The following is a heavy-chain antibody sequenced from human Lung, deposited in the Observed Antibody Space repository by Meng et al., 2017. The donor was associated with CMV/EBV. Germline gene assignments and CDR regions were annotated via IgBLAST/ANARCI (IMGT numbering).Heavy chain of an antibody. Sequence: SVXVSXXASGGTFSSYAISWVRQAPGQGLEWMGGIITIFGTANYAQKFQGRVTITTDESTSTAYMELSSLRSEDTAVYYCARGPCIVVAGLYDYWGQGTLVXVSS. J-gene: IGHJ4*02. CDR1: GGTFSSYA. CDR2: IITIFGTA. D-gene: IGHD6-19*01. CDR3: ARGPCIVVAGLYDY. V-gene: IGHV1-69*05.